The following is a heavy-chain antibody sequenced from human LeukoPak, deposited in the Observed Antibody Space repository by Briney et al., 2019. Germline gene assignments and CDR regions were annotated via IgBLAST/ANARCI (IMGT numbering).Heavy chain of an antibody. CDR3: ARGSQYYYDSSGYFGY. D-gene: IGHD3-22*01. V-gene: IGHV1-2*02. CDR1: GYTFTGYY. CDR2: INPNSGGT. Sequence: ASVKVSCTASGYTFTGYYMHWVRQAPGQGLEWMGWINPNSGGTNYAQKFQGRVTMTRDTSISTAYMELSRLRSDDTAVYYCARGSQYYYDSSGYFGYWGQGTLVTVSS. J-gene: IGHJ4*02.